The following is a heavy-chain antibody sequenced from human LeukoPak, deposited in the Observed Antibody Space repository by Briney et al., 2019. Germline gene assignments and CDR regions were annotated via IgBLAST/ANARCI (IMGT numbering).Heavy chain of an antibody. CDR2: INPNSGGT. CDR1: RYTFTAYY. V-gene: IGHV1-2*02. D-gene: IGHD2-2*01. Sequence: ASVKVPCKASRYTFTAYYMHWWRQAPGQGLEWLGWINPNSGGTNYAQKFQGRVTMTRDTSISTAYMELSRLRSDDTALYYCAREEGYCSSTSCHIDYWGQGTLVTVSS. J-gene: IGHJ4*02. CDR3: AREEGYCSSTSCHIDY.